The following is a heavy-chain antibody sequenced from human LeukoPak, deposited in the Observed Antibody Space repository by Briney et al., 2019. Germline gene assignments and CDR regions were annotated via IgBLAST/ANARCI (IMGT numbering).Heavy chain of an antibody. V-gene: IGHV5-51*01. CDR1: GYSFTNYW. D-gene: IGHD1-14*01. CDR2: INPGDSET. CDR3: ARRYSAGEVDY. J-gene: IGHJ4*02. Sequence: GESLKISCRGSGYSFTNYWISWVRQMPGKGLEWMGIINPGDSETRYSPSFQGQVTISADKSSSAAYLQWSSLKASDTAMYYCARRYSAGEVDYWGQGTLVTVSS.